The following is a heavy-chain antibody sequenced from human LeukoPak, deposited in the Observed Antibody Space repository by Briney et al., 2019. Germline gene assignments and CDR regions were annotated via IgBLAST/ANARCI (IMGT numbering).Heavy chain of an antibody. CDR3: ARGGSHSLDFDY. V-gene: IGHV4-59*01. CDR2: IYYSGST. Sequence: SETLSLTCTVSGGSISSYYWSWIRQPPGKGLEWIGYIYYSGSTNYNPSLKSRVTISVDTSKNQFSLKLSSVTAADTAVYYCARGGSHSLDFDYWGQGTLVTVSS. CDR1: GGSISSYY. D-gene: IGHD1-26*01. J-gene: IGHJ4*02.